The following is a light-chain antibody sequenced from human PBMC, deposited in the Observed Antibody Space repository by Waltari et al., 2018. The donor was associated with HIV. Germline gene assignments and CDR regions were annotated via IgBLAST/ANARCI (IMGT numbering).Light chain of an antibody. V-gene: IGLV1-44*01. Sequence: QSVLTQPPAASGTHGQRVTIPCSGSNSHIGRNPVNWYQQVPGAAPKLLIYSDNQRPSGVPKRFSGSKSGTSASLAITGLLSQDEADYYCATWDGSLVGVVFGGGTKLTVL. CDR1: NSHIGRNP. CDR3: ATWDGSLVGVV. J-gene: IGLJ3*02. CDR2: SDN.